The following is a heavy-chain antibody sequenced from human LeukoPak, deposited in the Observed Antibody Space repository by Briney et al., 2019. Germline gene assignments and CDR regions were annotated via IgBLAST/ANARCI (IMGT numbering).Heavy chain of an antibody. CDR2: ISWNRGSI. CDR1: GFTFDDYA. D-gene: IGHD2-2*01. Sequence: GGSLRLSRAASGFTFDDYAMHWVRQAPGKGLEWVSGISWNRGSIGYADSVKGRFTISRDNAKMSLYLQMNSLRAEDTALYYCAKGYCSSISCHADYWGQGTLVTAS. V-gene: IGHV3-9*01. J-gene: IGHJ4*02. CDR3: AKGYCSSISCHADY.